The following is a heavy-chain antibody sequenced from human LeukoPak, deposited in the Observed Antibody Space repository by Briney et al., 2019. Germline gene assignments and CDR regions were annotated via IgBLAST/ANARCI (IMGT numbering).Heavy chain of an antibody. J-gene: IGHJ4*02. V-gene: IGHV4-34*01. CDR2: INHSGST. CDR1: GGSFGGYY. Sequence: SETLSLTCAVYGGSFGGYYWSWIRQPPGKGLEWIGEINHSGSTNYNPSLKSRVTISVDTSKNQFSLKLSSVTAADTAVYYCARVRFYYGSGSTYRAYYFDYWGQGTLVTVSS. CDR3: ARVRFYYGSGSTYRAYYFDY. D-gene: IGHD3-10*01.